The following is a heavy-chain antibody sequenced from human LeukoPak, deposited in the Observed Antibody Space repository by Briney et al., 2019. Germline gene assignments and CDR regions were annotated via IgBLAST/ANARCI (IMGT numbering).Heavy chain of an antibody. CDR2: TFYRSKWNN. J-gene: IGHJ3*02. Sequence: SQTLSLTCAISGDTVSSKRAAWNWIGQSPLRGLEWLGRTFYRSKWNNDYAVSVKGRITIKPDTSKNQFSLQLNSVTPEDTAVYYCARLRTGTSDVFDTWGQGTMVTVSS. CDR3: ARLRTGTSDVFDT. CDR1: GDTVSSKRAA. V-gene: IGHV6-1*01. D-gene: IGHD2-8*02.